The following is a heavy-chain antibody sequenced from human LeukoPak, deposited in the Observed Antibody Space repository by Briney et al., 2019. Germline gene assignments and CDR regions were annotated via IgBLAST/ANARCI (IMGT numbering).Heavy chain of an antibody. CDR2: IYPGDSDT. Sequence: GESLEIFCKGSGYRFPSYWIDWVRQMPGKGLEWMGIIYPGDSDTRYSPSFQGQVTISADKSDSTAYLQWSSLKSSDSDMYYCYRFGGQYSSSGSPDYWCQGTLITVSS. CDR1: GYRFPSYW. D-gene: IGHD6-13*01. CDR3: YRFGGQYSSSGSPDY. J-gene: IGHJ4*02. V-gene: IGHV5-51*01.